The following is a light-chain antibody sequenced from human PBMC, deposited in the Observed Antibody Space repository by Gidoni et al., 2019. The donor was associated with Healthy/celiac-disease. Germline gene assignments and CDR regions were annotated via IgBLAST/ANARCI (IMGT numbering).Light chain of an antibody. CDR2: DAS. CDR1: QSVNSY. V-gene: IGKV3-11*01. J-gene: IGKJ4*01. Sequence: IVLTQSPATLSLSPGERATLSCRASQSVNSYLAWYQQKPGQAPRLRIYDASNRATGIPARFSGSGSGTDFTLTISSLEPEDFAVYYCQQRSNWLTFGGGTKVEIK. CDR3: QQRSNWLT.